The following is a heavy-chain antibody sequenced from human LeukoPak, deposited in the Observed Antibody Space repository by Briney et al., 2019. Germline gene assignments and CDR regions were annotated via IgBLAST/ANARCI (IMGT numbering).Heavy chain of an antibody. CDR2: ISNDGTEN. Sequence: GGSLRLSCVVSGFTFSSYAMHWVRQAPGKGLEWVAVISNDGTENFYADSVRGRFTISRDNSRNTMFLQMNSLRGEDTAVYYCARSILGATNPSYFQHWGQGTLVTVSS. V-gene: IGHV3-30-3*01. CDR1: GFTFSSYA. D-gene: IGHD1-26*01. CDR3: ARSILGATNPSYFQH. J-gene: IGHJ1*01.